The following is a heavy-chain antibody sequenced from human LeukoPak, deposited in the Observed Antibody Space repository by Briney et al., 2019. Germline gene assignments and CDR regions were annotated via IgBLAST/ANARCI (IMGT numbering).Heavy chain of an antibody. V-gene: IGHV3-11*01. CDR2: ISNSGNTI. J-gene: IGHJ4*02. CDR3: ARGRATKNSDY. Sequence: GGSLRLSCAASGFTFSNSWMSWVRQAPGKGLEWVSYISNSGNTIYYVDSVKGRFTISRDNAKNFLYLQMNSLRAEDTAVYFCARGRATKNSDYWGQGTLVTVSS. D-gene: IGHD1-26*01. CDR1: GFTFSNSW.